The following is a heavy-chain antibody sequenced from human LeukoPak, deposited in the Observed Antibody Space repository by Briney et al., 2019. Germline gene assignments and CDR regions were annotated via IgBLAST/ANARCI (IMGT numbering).Heavy chain of an antibody. CDR3: AKAPYSNYGDNWFDP. V-gene: IGHV3-23*01. Sequence: GGSLRLSCAASGFTFSSYAMSWVRQAPGKGLEWVSAISGSGGSTYYADSVKGRFTISRDNSKNVLYLQMNSLRAEDTAVYYCAKAPYSNYGDNWFDPWGQGTLVTVSS. CDR1: GFTFSSYA. D-gene: IGHD4-11*01. CDR2: ISGSGGST. J-gene: IGHJ5*02.